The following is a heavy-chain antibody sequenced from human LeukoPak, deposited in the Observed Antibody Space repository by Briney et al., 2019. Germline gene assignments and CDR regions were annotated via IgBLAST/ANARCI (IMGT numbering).Heavy chain of an antibody. D-gene: IGHD3-3*01. CDR2: INPNSGGT. CDR1: GYTFTGYY. Sequence: ASVKVSCKASGYTFTGYYMHWVRQAPGQGLEWMGWINPNSGGTNYAQKFQGRVTMTRDTSISTAYMELSRLRSDDTAVYYCARGDSESTGPNFVDYWGQGTQVTVSS. V-gene: IGHV1-2*02. CDR3: ARGDSESTGPNFVDY. J-gene: IGHJ4*02.